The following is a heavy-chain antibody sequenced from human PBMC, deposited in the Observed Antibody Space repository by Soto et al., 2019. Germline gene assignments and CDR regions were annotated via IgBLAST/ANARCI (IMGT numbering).Heavy chain of an antibody. CDR2: INVDGSSI. V-gene: IGHV3-74*01. CDR3: TRVAATATFFDS. J-gene: IGHJ4*02. Sequence: PGGSLRLSCAASKVTVNSYWMHWVRQAPGKGLVWVSRINVDGSSISYADSVKGRFTISRDRAKNTLYLQMNSLRDEDTAVYHCTRVAATATFFDSWGQGTLVTSPQ. D-gene: IGHD2-15*01. CDR1: KVTVNSYW.